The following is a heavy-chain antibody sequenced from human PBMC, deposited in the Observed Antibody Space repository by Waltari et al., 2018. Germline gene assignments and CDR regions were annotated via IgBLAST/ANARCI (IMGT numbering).Heavy chain of an antibody. J-gene: IGHJ4*02. CDR3: AKGATISEDY. D-gene: IGHD5-12*01. Sequence: EVQLLESGGGLVQPGGSLPLSCAASGFTFCSLSILWVRQDPGKGREWVSAISGSGGSTYYADSVKGRFTISRDNSKNTLYLQMNSLRAEDTAVYYCAKGATISEDYWGQGTLVTVSS. CDR1: GFTFCSLS. CDR2: ISGSGGST. V-gene: IGHV3-23*01.